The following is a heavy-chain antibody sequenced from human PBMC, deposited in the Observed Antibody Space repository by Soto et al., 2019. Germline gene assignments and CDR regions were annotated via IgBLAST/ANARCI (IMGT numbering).Heavy chain of an antibody. CDR1: GGSFSGYY. J-gene: IGHJ4*02. D-gene: IGHD3-22*01. Sequence: QVQLQQWGAGLLKPSETLSLTCAVYGGSFSGYYWSWIRQPPGKGLEWIGEINHSGSTNYNPSLKSRVTISVDTSKTQFSLKLSSVTAADTAVYYCARGEDYDSSGYYYDYWGQGTLVTVSS. CDR3: ARGEDYDSSGYYYDY. CDR2: INHSGST. V-gene: IGHV4-34*01.